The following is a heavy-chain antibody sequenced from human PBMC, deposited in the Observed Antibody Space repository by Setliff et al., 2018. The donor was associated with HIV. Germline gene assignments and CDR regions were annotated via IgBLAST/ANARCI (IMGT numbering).Heavy chain of an antibody. V-gene: IGHV1-69*10. Sequence: SVKVSCKASGGTFSSYAISWVRQAPGQGLEWMGGIIPILGIANYAQKFQGRVTMTKDTSTSTAYMELRSLRSDDTAIYYCARGSEDNVWFDPWGQGTLVTVSS. CDR3: ARGSEDNVWFDP. CDR2: IIPILGIA. J-gene: IGHJ5*02. D-gene: IGHD3-10*01. CDR1: GGTFSSYA.